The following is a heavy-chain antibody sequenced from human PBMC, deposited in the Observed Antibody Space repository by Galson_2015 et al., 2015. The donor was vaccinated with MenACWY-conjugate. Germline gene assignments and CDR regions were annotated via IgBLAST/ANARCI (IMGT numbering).Heavy chain of an antibody. D-gene: IGHD2-21*02. Sequence: QSGAEVIKPGESLQIPCTGSGYSFTRYWIGWERQMPGKGLEWMGIIYPGDSDTRYSPSFHGQVTISADKSISTAYLQWSSLKASDTAMYYCARHSTYCGGDCYVDYWGQGTLVTVSS. CDR2: IYPGDSDT. CDR3: ARHSTYCGGDCYVDY. V-gene: IGHV5-51*01. CDR1: GYSFTRYW. J-gene: IGHJ4*02.